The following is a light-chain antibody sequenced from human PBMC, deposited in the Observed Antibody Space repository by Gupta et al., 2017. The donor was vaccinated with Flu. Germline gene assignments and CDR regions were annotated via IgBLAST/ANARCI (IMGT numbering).Light chain of an antibody. V-gene: IGKV3-20*01. CDR3: QQSGSSPRT. CDR2: GAS. J-gene: IGKJ1*01. Sequence: ERATLSCRASQSVSSNHLAWYQLKPGQAPRLLIYGASSRATGIPDRFSGSGSGTDFTLTISRLEPEDFAVYYCQQSGSSPRTFGQGTKVEIK. CDR1: QSVSSNH.